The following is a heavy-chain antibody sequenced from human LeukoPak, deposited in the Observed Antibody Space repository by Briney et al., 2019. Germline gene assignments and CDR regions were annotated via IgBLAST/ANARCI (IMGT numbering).Heavy chain of an antibody. CDR2: ISSNGGST. V-gene: IGHV3-64*01. Sequence: PGGSLRLSCAASGFTFSSYAMHWVRQAPGKGLEYVSAISSNGGSTYYANSVKGRFTISRDNSKNTLYIQMGSLRAEDMAVYYCARDTPMIGAFDIWGQGTMVTVSS. CDR1: GFTFSSYA. CDR3: ARDTPMIGAFDI. D-gene: IGHD3-16*01. J-gene: IGHJ3*02.